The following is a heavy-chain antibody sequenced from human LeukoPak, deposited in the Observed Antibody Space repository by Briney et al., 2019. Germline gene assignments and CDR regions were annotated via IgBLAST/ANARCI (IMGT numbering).Heavy chain of an antibody. J-gene: IGHJ6*02. Sequence: PGGSLRLSCVASRFNFSDHYMSWIRQAPGKGLEWVSYISSGGTITYHADSVKGRFTVSGDNAKKSLYLQMNSLRGEDTAVYYCARHHEYERNSYGMDAWGQGTTVTVSS. V-gene: IGHV3-11*01. CDR3: ARHHEYERNSYGMDA. D-gene: IGHD3-16*01. CDR2: ISSGGTIT. CDR1: RFNFSDHY.